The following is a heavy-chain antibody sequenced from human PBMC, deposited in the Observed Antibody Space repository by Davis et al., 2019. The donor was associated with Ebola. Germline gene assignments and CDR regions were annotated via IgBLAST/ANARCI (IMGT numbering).Heavy chain of an antibody. V-gene: IGHV4-34*01. J-gene: IGHJ3*02. CDR2: INHSGST. Sequence: SETLSLTCAVYGGSFSGYYWSWIRQPPGKGLEWIGEINHSGSTNYNPSLNSRVTISVDTSKNQFSLRLSSVTAADTAMYYCGRHFDYDYGADAFNIWGQGTMVSVSS. CDR3: GRHFDYDYGADAFNI. D-gene: IGHD4/OR15-4a*01. CDR1: GGSFSGYY.